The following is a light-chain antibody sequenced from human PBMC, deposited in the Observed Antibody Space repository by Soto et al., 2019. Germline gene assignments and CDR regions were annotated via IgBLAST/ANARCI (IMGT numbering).Light chain of an antibody. CDR1: NIGSKS. CDR3: QVWDDNSDHHV. V-gene: IGLV3-21*02. CDR2: DDS. J-gene: IGLJ1*01. Sequence: SYALTQLSSVSVAPGQTARISCGGNNIGSKSVHWYQQKPGQAPVVVVYDDSDRPSGIPERFSGSNSGNTATLTISRVEAGDEADYYCQVWDDNSDHHVFGTGTKVTVL.